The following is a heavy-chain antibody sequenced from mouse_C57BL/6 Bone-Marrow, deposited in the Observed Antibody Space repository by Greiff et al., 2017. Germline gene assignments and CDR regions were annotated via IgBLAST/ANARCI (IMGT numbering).Heavy chain of an antibody. J-gene: IGHJ2*01. Sequence: EVQLQQSGPELVKPGASVKISCKASGYSFTGYYMHWVKQSPGNILDWIGYLYPYNGVSSYNQKFKGKATLTVDKSSSPAYMELRSLTSEDSAVYYCAMNYYGYAYFDDWGQGTTLTVSS. CDR1: GYSFTGYY. V-gene: IGHV1-31*01. D-gene: IGHD2-2*01. CDR2: LYPYNGVS. CDR3: AMNYYGYAYFDD.